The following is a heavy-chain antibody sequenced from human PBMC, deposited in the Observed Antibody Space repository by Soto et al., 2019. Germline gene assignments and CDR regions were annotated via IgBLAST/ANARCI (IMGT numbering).Heavy chain of an antibody. CDR3: ARGVVVVGASQLFDP. V-gene: IGHV4-31*03. CDR2: IHYTGST. CDR1: GGSISSGGYY. J-gene: IGHJ5*02. Sequence: LSLTCTVSGGSISSGGYYWSWIRQHPGKGLEWIGYIHYTGSTYYNPSLKSRISISVDTSKTQFSLKLSSVTAADTAVYYCARGVVVVGASQLFDPRGQGTLVTVSS. D-gene: IGHD2-15*01.